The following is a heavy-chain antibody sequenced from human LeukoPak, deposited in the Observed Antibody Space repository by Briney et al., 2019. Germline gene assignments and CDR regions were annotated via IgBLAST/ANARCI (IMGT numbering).Heavy chain of an antibody. CDR3: ARDGVDSSWYGGWFDP. Sequence: ASVKVSCKASGYTFTSYYMHWVRQAPGQGLEWMGWINPNSGGTNYAQKFQGRVTMTRDTSISTAYMELSRLRSDDTAVYYCARDGVDSSWYGGWFDPWGQGTLVTVSS. D-gene: IGHD6-13*01. CDR1: GYTFTSYY. CDR2: INPNSGGT. V-gene: IGHV1-2*02. J-gene: IGHJ5*02.